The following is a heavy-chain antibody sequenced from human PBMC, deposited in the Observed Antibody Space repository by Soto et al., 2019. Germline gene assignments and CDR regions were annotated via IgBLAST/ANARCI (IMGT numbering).Heavy chain of an antibody. D-gene: IGHD4-17*01. Sequence: QVQLVESGGGVVQPGRSLRLSCVASGYTFSSYAVHWVRQAPGKGLEWVAVISFDENSKSYADFAKGRFTVSRDDSKNTVYLQMNSLKIADTAVYYCAKDTSGPNGDIYYGLDAWGQGTTVTVSS. V-gene: IGHV3-30*18. CDR2: ISFDENSK. J-gene: IGHJ6*02. CDR3: AKDTSGPNGDIYYGLDA. CDR1: GYTFSSYA.